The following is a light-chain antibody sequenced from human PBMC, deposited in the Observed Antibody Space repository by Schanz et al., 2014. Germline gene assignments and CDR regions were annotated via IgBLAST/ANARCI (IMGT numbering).Light chain of an antibody. V-gene: IGKV3-15*01. CDR2: GAS. CDR1: QSVSSN. Sequence: EIGLTQSPGTLSLSPGERATLSCRASQSVSSNLAWYQQKPGQAPRLLIYGASPRATGIPARFSGSGSGTEFTLTISSLQSEDFAVYYCQQYNNWPLTFGGGTKVEIK. CDR3: QQYNNWPLT. J-gene: IGKJ4*01.